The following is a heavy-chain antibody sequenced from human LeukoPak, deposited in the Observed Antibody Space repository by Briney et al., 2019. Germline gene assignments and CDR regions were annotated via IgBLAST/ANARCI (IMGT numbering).Heavy chain of an antibody. D-gene: IGHD6-13*01. CDR1: GYTFTSHG. J-gene: IGHJ4*02. Sequence: ASVKVSCKASGYTFTSHGISWVRQAPGQGLEWVAWISAYNGNTNSAQKVQGRVTMTTDTSTSTAYMELRSLRSDDTAVYYCARDKVGAAAGIDYWGQGTLVTVSS. CDR2: ISAYNGNT. V-gene: IGHV1-18*01. CDR3: ARDKVGAAAGIDY.